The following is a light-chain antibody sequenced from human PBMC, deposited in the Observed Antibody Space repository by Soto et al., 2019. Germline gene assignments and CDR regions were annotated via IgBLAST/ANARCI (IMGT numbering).Light chain of an antibody. CDR2: DVS. CDR1: SSDVGAYNY. Sequence: QSALTQSASVSGSPGQSITISCTGASSDVGAYNYVSWYQQHPGKAPKLMIYDVSSRPSGVSDRFSGSKSGNTASLTISGLQAEDEADYYCSSYTTSLTYVFGTGTKLTVL. CDR3: SSYTTSLTYV. J-gene: IGLJ1*01. V-gene: IGLV2-14*03.